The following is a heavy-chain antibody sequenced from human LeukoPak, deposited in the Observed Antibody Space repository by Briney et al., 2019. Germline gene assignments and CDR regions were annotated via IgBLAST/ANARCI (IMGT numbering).Heavy chain of an antibody. CDR1: GGSISSSSYY. CDR2: IFHSGST. CDR3: ARANYYDTSGYSRGAFDI. Sequence: PSETLSLTCTVSGGSISSSSYYWGWIRQPPGKGLEWIGSIFHSGSTYYNPSLKSRVTISVDTSKNQFSLKLSSVTAADTAIYYCARANYYDTSGYSRGAFDIWGQGTMVTVSS. V-gene: IGHV4-39*07. D-gene: IGHD3-22*01. J-gene: IGHJ3*02.